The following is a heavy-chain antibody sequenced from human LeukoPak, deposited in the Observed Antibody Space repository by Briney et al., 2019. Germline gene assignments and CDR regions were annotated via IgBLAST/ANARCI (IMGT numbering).Heavy chain of an antibody. CDR3: ARSSGSGIYIYFDN. D-gene: IGHD3-10*01. V-gene: IGHV3-23*01. CDR1: GFSFRNYA. J-gene: IGHJ4*02. CDR2: INANGATT. Sequence: GGSLRLSCETSGFSFRNYAMNWVRQGPGKGLEWVSGINANGATTYHADSVKGRFTISRDNSKDTLYLQMNGLGAEDTAVYYCARSSGSGIYIYFDNWGQGTLVTVSS.